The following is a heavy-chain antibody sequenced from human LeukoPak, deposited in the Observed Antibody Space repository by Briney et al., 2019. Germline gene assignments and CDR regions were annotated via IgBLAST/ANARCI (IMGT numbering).Heavy chain of an antibody. D-gene: IGHD3-16*01. CDR1: GFTFSSYS. J-gene: IGHJ6*03. CDR2: ISSSSSYI. V-gene: IGHV3-21*04. Sequence: GGSLRLSCAASGFTFSSYSMNWVRQAPGKGLEWVSSISSSSSYIYYADSVKGRFTISRDNAKNSLYLQMNSLRAEDTAVYYCARGGHGLGYYYYYMDVWGKGTTVTVSS. CDR3: ARGGHGLGYYYYYMDV.